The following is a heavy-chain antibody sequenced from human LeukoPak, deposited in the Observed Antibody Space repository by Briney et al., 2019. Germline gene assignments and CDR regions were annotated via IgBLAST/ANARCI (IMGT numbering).Heavy chain of an antibody. D-gene: IGHD1-26*01. J-gene: IGHJ4*02. CDR3: ARVWGGSYFDY. V-gene: IGHV4-30-2*01. CDR1: GGSISSGGYS. Sequence: SETLSLTCAVSGGSISSGGYSWSWIRQPPGKGLEWIGYIYHSGSTYYNPSLKSRVTISVDRSKNQFSPKLSSVTAADTAVFYCARVWGGSYFDYWGQGTLVTVSS. CDR2: IYHSGST.